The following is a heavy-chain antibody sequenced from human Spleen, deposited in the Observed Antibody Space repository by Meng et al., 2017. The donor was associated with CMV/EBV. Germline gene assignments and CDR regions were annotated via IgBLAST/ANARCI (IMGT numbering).Heavy chain of an antibody. J-gene: IGHJ4*02. Sequence: SETLSLSCTVSGGSISSSSYYWGWIRQPPGKGLEWIGSIYYSGSTYYNPSLESRVTISVDTSKNQFSLKLTSVTAADTAVYYCARGQLVSMIVVVISHFFDYWSQGTLVTVSS. CDR2: IYYSGST. CDR1: GGSISSSSYY. CDR3: ARGQLVSMIVVVISHFFDY. V-gene: IGHV4-39*07. D-gene: IGHD3-22*01.